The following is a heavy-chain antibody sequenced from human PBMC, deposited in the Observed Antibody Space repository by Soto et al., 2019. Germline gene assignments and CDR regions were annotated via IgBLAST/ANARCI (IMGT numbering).Heavy chain of an antibody. CDR1: GFTFSSYW. CDR3: ARGGGLNWYFDL. CDR2: INSDGSST. V-gene: IGHV3-74*01. J-gene: IGHJ2*01. Sequence: EVQLVESGGGLVQPGGSLRLSCAASGFTFSSYWMHWVRQAPGKGLVWVSRINSDGSSTSYADSVKGRFTISRDNARNTQYLQMNSLRAEDKAVYYCARGGGLNWYFDLWGRGTLVTVSS. D-gene: IGHD3-16*01.